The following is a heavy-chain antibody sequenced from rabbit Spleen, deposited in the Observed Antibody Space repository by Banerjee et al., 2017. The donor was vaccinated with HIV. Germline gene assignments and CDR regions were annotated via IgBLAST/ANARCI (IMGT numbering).Heavy chain of an antibody. CDR3: ARDTGSSFSSYGMDL. Sequence: QEQLVESGGGLVQPEGSLTLTCKASGFSFSDKDVMCWVRQAPGKGLEWIACINIVTGKSVYASWAKGRFIMSRTSSTTVTLQMTSLTAADTATYFCARDTGSSFSSYGMDLWGQGTLVTVS. V-gene: IGHV1S45*01. D-gene: IGHD8-1*01. CDR2: INIVTGKS. CDR1: GFSFSDKDV. J-gene: IGHJ6*01.